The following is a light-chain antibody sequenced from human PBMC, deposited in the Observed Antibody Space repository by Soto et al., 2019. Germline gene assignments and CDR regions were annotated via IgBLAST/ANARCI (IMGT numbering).Light chain of an antibody. J-gene: IGKJ3*01. CDR1: QSVSNY. CDR2: DAS. Sequence: EIVLTQSPATLSLSPGEIATLSCRASQSVSNYLAWYQQRPGQAPRLLIYDASNRATGIPARFSGSGSGTDFTLTISGLEPEDFAIYYCQHRNNRPFSFGPGTKVDIK. CDR3: QHRNNRPFS. V-gene: IGKV3-11*01.